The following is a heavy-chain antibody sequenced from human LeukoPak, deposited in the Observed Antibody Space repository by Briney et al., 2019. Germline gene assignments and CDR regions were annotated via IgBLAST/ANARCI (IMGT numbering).Heavy chain of an antibody. CDR2: ISGLSSHI. D-gene: IGHD3-16*01. Sequence: ETLSLTCTVSGGSVNSGSYYWSWIRQHPGKGLEWVSSISGLSSHIYYGDSVKGRFSISRDNAKNSLYLQMNSLGAEDTAVYYCGRAFPPLRTSSAGDLWGQGTLVTVSS. V-gene: IGHV3-21*01. CDR1: GGSVNSGSYY. J-gene: IGHJ4*02. CDR3: GRAFPPLRTSSAGDL.